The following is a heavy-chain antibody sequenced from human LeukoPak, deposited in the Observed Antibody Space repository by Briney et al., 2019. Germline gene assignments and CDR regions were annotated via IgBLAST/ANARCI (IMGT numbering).Heavy chain of an antibody. V-gene: IGHV1-8*01. Sequence: ASVKVSCEASGYTFTSYDINWVRQATGQGLEWMGWMNPNSGNTGYAQKFQGRVTMTRNTSISTAYMELSSLRSEDTAVYYCARGTSWFGELRYYGMDVWGQGTTVTVSS. CDR1: GYTFTSYD. J-gene: IGHJ6*02. CDR2: MNPNSGNT. CDR3: ARGTSWFGELRYYGMDV. D-gene: IGHD3-10*01.